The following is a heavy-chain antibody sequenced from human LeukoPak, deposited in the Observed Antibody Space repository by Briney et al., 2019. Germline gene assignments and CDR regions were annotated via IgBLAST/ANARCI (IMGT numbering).Heavy chain of an antibody. Sequence: PSETLSLTCTVSGGSISSYNWSWIRQPAGKGLEWIGRIYTSGSTNYNPSLKSRVTISVDKSKNQFSLELSSVTAADTAVYYCARARSGWSFGGGYYYYYMDVWGKGTTVTVSS. J-gene: IGHJ6*03. CDR1: GGSISSYN. V-gene: IGHV4-4*07. CDR3: ARARSGWSFGGGYYYYYMDV. CDR2: IYTSGST. D-gene: IGHD6-19*01.